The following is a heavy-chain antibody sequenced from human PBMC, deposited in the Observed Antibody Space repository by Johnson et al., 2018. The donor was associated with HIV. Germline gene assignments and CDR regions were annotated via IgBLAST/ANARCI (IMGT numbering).Heavy chain of an antibody. CDR1: GIIFSHYG. D-gene: IGHD6-13*01. V-gene: IGHV3-48*01. CDR2: ISSSGSTI. J-gene: IGHJ3*02. CDR3: ARFRSSNWFDAFDI. Sequence: VQLVESGGGVVQPGRSLRLSCEVSGIIFSHYGMHWVRQAPGKGLEWVSFISSSGSTIYYADSVKGRFTISRDNSKNTLYLQMNSLRAEDTAVYYCARFRSSNWFDAFDIWGQGTMVTVSS.